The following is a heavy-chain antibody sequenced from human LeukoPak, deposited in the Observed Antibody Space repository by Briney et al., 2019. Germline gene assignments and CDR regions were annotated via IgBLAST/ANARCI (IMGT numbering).Heavy chain of an antibody. J-gene: IGHJ6*02. V-gene: IGHV4-59*08. CDR2: IYYSGST. Sequence: PSETLSLTCTVSGGSISSYYWSWIRQPPGKGLEWIGYIYYSGSTNYNPSLKSRVTISVDTSKNQYCLKLSSVTAADTAVYYCARHILWFGELSPNYYYYVMDVWGQGTTVTVSS. CDR1: GGSISSYY. CDR3: ARHILWFGELSPNYYYYVMDV. D-gene: IGHD3-10*01.